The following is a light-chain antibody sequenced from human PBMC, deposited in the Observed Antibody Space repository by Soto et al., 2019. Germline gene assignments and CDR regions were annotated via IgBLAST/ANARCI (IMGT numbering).Light chain of an antibody. J-gene: IGKJ2*01. CDR1: QSVSSSY. CDR2: GAS. V-gene: IGKV3-20*01. CDR3: QQYGSSPPWYT. Sequence: EIVLTQSPGTLSLSPGERATLSCRASQSVSSSYLAWYQQKPGQAPRLLIYGASSSATGIPDRFSGSGSGTDFTLTISRVEPEDFAVYYCQQYGSSPPWYTFGQGTKLEIK.